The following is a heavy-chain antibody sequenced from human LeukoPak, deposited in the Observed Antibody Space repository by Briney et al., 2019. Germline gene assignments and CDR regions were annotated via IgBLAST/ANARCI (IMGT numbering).Heavy chain of an antibody. CDR2: ISGYNGNT. V-gene: IGHV1-18*01. CDR3: ATDRVGQQPIDY. D-gene: IGHD6-13*01. J-gene: IGHJ4*02. CDR1: GDTFTTYG. Sequence: ASVKVSCKASGDTFTTYGITWVRQAPGQGLEWMGWISGYNGNTEYTQKFQGRVAMTRDTSTSTAYMELRSLRSEDTAVYYCATDRVGQQPIDYWGQGTLVTVSS.